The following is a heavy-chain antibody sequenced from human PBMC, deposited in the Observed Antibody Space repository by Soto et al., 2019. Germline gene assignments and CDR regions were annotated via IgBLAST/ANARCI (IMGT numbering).Heavy chain of an antibody. D-gene: IGHD1-26*01. CDR3: AADWVGATDNYYYYGMDV. CDR2: IVVGSGNT. V-gene: IGHV1-58*01. CDR1: GFTFTSSA. Sequence: SVKVSCKASGFTFTSSAVQWVRQARGQRLEWIGWIVVGSGNTNYAQKFQERVTITRDMSTSTAYMELSSLRSEDTAVYYCAADWVGATDNYYYYGMDVWGQGTTVTVSS. J-gene: IGHJ6*02.